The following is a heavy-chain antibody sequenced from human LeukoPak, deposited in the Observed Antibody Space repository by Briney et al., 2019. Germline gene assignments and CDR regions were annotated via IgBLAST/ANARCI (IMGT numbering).Heavy chain of an antibody. V-gene: IGHV3-48*01. CDR2: ISSSSNIM. CDR3: ARGAQWPY. CDR1: RFIVSGDF. J-gene: IGHJ4*02. D-gene: IGHD6-19*01. Sequence: SGGSLRLSCAASRFIVSGDFMSWVRQAPGKGLEWVSYISSSSNIMNYADSVKGRFTTSRDNAKNSLYLQMNSLRVEDTAVYYCARGAQWPYWGQGTLVTVSS.